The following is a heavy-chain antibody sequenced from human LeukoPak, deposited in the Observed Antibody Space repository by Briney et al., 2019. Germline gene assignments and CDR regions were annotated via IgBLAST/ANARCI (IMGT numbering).Heavy chain of an antibody. CDR2: INHSGST. Sequence: SETLSLTCAVYGGSFSGYYWSWIRQPPGKGLEWIGEINHSGSTNYNPSLKSRVTISVDTSKNQFSLKLSSVTAADTAVYCCASCYRGYWGQGTLVTVSS. V-gene: IGHV4-34*01. D-gene: IGHD2-15*01. CDR1: GGSFSGYY. J-gene: IGHJ4*02. CDR3: ASCYRGY.